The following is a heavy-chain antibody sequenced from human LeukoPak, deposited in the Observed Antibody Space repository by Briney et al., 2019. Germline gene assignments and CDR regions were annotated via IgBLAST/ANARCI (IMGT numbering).Heavy chain of an antibody. CDR2: IYHSGST. CDR3: ARAFGVVIYFDY. J-gene: IGHJ4*02. V-gene: IGHV4-4*02. D-gene: IGHD3-3*01. CDR1: GGSISSSNW. Sequence: SETLSLTCAVSGGSISSSNWWSWVRQPPGKGLEWIGEIYHSGSTYYNPSLKSRVTISVDASKNQLSLKLSSVTAADTAMYYCARAFGVVIYFDYWGQGTLVTVSS.